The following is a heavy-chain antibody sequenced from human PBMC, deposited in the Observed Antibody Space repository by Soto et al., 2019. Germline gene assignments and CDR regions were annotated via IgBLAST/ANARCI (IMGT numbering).Heavy chain of an antibody. D-gene: IGHD4-17*01. J-gene: IGHJ6*02. CDR2: IHYSGSV. CDR1: GGSISSDHYH. Sequence: QVQLQESGPGLVRPSQTLSLTCTVSGGSISSDHYHWTWIRQTPGKGLEWIGYIHYSGSVYYNPSRLSRVTMSADTSNNLFSLKLSSVTTADTAVYFCVREDDGGDRDYYGLDVWGQGTTVTVSS. CDR3: VREDDGGDRDYYGLDV. V-gene: IGHV4-30-4*01.